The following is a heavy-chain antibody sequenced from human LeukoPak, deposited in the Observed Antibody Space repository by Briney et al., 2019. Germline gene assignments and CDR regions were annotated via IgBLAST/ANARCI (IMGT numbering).Heavy chain of an antibody. J-gene: IGHJ4*02. Sequence: ASVKLSCTASGSTFTVYYIHWVRQAPGQGLEWRGRINPSSGGTNYAQKFQGRVTMTRDTSISTAYMELSRLRSDDTAVYYCARDPGVLRFLEWSGVYFDYWGQGTLVTVSS. CDR1: GSTFTVYY. CDR3: ARDPGVLRFLEWSGVYFDY. CDR2: INPSSGGT. D-gene: IGHD3-3*01. V-gene: IGHV1-2*06.